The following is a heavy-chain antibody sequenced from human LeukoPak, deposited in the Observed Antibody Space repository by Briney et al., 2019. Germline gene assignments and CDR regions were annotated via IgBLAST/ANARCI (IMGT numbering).Heavy chain of an antibody. V-gene: IGHV1-69*05. Sequence: ASVKVSCKASGGTFSSYAISWVRQAPGQGLEWMGGIIPIFGTANYAQKFQGRVTITTDESTSTAYMELSSLRSEDTAVYYCARGTWYSSSWYVDYYYMDVWGKGTTVTVSS. CDR1: GGTFSSYA. D-gene: IGHD6-13*01. CDR3: ARGTWYSSSWYVDYYYMDV. J-gene: IGHJ6*03. CDR2: IIPIFGTA.